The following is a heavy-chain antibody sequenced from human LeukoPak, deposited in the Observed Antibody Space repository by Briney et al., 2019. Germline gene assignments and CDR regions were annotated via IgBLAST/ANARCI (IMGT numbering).Heavy chain of an antibody. Sequence: PGGSLRLXCAASGFTFSSYAMSWVRQAPGKGLEWVSAISGSGGSTYYADSGKGRFTISRDNSKNTLYLQMNSLGAEDTAVYYCASQESGRGGSYNFGYWGQGTLVTVSS. V-gene: IGHV3-23*01. CDR1: GFTFSSYA. CDR2: ISGSGGST. CDR3: ASQESGRGGSYNFGY. D-gene: IGHD1-26*01. J-gene: IGHJ4*02.